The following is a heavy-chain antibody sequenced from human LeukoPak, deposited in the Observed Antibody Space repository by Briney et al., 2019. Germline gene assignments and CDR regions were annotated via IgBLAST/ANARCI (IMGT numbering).Heavy chain of an antibody. CDR2: ISNNGGYT. CDR3: AKQLGYCSDGSCYFPY. J-gene: IGHJ4*02. D-gene: IGHD2-15*01. Sequence: GGSLRLSCAASGFTFSSSAMSWVRQAPGKGLEWVSDISNNGGYTYYADSVQGRFTISRDNSKSTLCLQMNSLRAEDTAVYYCAKQLGYCSDGSCYFPYWGQGTLVTVSS. CDR1: GFTFSSSA. V-gene: IGHV3-23*01.